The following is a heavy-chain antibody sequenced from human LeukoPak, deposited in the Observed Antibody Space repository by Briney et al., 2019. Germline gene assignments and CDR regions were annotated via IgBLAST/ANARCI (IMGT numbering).Heavy chain of an antibody. J-gene: IGHJ4*02. CDR1: GGSFSGYY. CDR3: ARSTYDFWSASIFDY. V-gene: IGHV4-34*01. Sequence: PSETLSLTCAVYGGSFSGYYWSWIRQPPGKGLEWIGEINHSGSTNYNPSLKSRVTISVDTSKNQFSLKLSSVTAADTAVYYCARSTYDFWSASIFDYWGQGTLVTVSS. CDR2: INHSGST. D-gene: IGHD3-3*01.